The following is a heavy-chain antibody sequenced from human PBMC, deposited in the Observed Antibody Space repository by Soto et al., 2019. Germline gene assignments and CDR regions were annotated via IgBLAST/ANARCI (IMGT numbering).Heavy chain of an antibody. Sequence: SVKVSCKASGGTFSSYAISWVRQAPGQGLEWMGGIIPIFGTANYAQKFQGRVTITADESTSTAYMELSSLRSEDTAVYYSARALERSSYCGGDCPSGYWGQGTLVTVPQ. D-gene: IGHD2-21*02. V-gene: IGHV1-69*13. CDR2: IIPIFGTA. J-gene: IGHJ4*02. CDR1: GGTFSSYA. CDR3: ARALERSSYCGGDCPSGY.